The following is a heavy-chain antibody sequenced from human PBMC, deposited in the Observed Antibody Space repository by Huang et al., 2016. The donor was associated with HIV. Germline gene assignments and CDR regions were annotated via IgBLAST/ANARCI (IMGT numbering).Heavy chain of an antibody. CDR2: ISMSTGTI. J-gene: IGHJ4*02. Sequence: EVQLVESGGGLVQPGGSLRLSCAASGFTFSNYSMNWVRQAPGKGLEGVSYISMSTGTIYYADSVKGRFTISRDNAKNSLYLQMNSLRDEDTAVYYCARGIRYFGVVAYFDYWGQGTLVTVSS. CDR1: GFTFSNYS. V-gene: IGHV3-48*02. D-gene: IGHD3-3*01. CDR3: ARGIRYFGVVAYFDY.